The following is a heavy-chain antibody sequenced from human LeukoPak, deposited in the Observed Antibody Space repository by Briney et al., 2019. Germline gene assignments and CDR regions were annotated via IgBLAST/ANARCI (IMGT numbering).Heavy chain of an antibody. V-gene: IGHV3-48*03. CDR2: ISSSGTTI. CDR1: GFTFSSYE. J-gene: IGHJ2*01. CDR3: ARVYSGSWYFDL. D-gene: IGHD5-12*01. Sequence: SGGSLRLSCAASGFTFSSYEMNWVRQAPGKGLEWVSYISSSGTTIYYADSVKGRFTISRDNAKNSLYLQMNSLRAEDTAVYYCARVYSGSWYFDLWGRGTLVTVSS.